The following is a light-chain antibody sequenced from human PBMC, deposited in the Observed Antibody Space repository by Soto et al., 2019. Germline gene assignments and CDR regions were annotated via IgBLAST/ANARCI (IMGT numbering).Light chain of an antibody. V-gene: IGLV1-40*01. CDR3: QSYDSSLSGSV. J-gene: IGLJ2*01. Sequence: QSVLTQPPSVSGAPGQRVTISCTGTRSNIGAGYDVQWYKQSPGAAPKLIIQGNTNRPSGVPDRFSGSKSDTSASLAITGHQFEDEADYYCQSYDSSLSGSVFGGGTKVTVL. CDR1: RSNIGAGYD. CDR2: GNT.